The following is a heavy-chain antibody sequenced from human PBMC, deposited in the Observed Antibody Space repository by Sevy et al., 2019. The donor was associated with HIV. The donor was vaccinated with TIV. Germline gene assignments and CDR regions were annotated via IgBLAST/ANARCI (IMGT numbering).Heavy chain of an antibody. Sequence: SETLSLTCTVSGDSISGYYWSWIRQPPGKGLEWIGYFYYSGRTNYSPSLKSRATISVDTPKNQISLTLTSVTAADTAVYYCAGHGGIVDRAFDFWGRGTLVTVSS. J-gene: IGHJ4*02. CDR2: FYYSGRT. V-gene: IGHV4-59*01. CDR3: AGHGGIVDRAFDF. D-gene: IGHD2-21*01. CDR1: GDSISGYY.